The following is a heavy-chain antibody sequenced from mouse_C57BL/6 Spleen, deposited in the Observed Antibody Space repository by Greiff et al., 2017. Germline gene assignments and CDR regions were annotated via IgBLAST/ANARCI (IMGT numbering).Heavy chain of an antibody. CDR2: IDPSDSYT. D-gene: IGHD3-2*02. J-gene: IGHJ3*01. V-gene: IGHV1-69*01. CDR3: ARPGTAQAWFAY. Sequence: VQLQQPGAELVLPGASVKLSCKASGYTFTSYWMHWVKQRPGQGLEWIGEIDPSDSYTNYNQKFKGKSTLTVDKSSSTAYMQLSSLTSEDSAVYYCARPGTAQAWFAYWGQGTLVTVSA. CDR1: GYTFTSYW.